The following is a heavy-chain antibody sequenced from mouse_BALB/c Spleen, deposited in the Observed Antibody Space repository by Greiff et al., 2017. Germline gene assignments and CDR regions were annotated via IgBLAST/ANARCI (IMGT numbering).Heavy chain of an antibody. CDR2: IYPGDGDT. CDR1: GYTFTSYW. J-gene: IGHJ4*01. Sequence: VKLVESGAELARPGASVKLSCKASGYTFTSYWMQWVKQRPGQGLEWIGAIYPGDGDTRYTQKFKGKATLTADKSSSTAYMQLSSLASEDSAVYYCARDEGMAYWGQGTSVTVSS. V-gene: IGHV1-87*01. CDR3: ARDEGMAY.